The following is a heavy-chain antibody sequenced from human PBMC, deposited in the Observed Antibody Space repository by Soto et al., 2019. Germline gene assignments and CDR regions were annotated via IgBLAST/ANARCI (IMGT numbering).Heavy chain of an antibody. CDR1: GGSISSGGYY. Sequence: PSETLSLTCPVSGGSISSGGYYWSWIRQHPGKGLEWIGYIYYSGSTYYSPSLKSRVTISVDTSKNQFSLKLSSVTAADTAVYYCARVAEWLVDYWGQGTLVTVSS. D-gene: IGHD6-19*01. CDR3: ARVAEWLVDY. V-gene: IGHV4-31*03. J-gene: IGHJ4*02. CDR2: IYYSGST.